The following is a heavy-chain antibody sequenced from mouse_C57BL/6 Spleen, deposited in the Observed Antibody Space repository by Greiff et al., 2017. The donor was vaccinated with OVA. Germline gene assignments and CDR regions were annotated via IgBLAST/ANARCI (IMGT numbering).Heavy chain of an antibody. CDR2: INPSTGGT. CDR3: AKSYYYGTGYFDV. J-gene: IGHJ1*03. Sequence: EVQLQQSGPELVKPGASVKISCKASGYSFTGYYMNWVKQSPEKSLEWIGEINPSTGGTTYNQKFKAKATLTVDKSSSTAYMQLKSLTSDDSAVYYCAKSYYYGTGYFDVWGTGTTVTVSS. V-gene: IGHV1-42*01. CDR1: GYSFTGYY. D-gene: IGHD1-1*01.